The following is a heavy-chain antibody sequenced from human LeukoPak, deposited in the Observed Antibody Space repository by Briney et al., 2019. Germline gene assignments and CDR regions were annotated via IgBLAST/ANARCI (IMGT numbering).Heavy chain of an antibody. CDR1: GFAFSNYW. J-gene: IGHJ5*02. CDR3: ARASDPWLQLT. Sequence: PGGSLRLSCAASGFAFSNYWMIWVRQAPGKGLEWVGNIKQDGSEKRYADSVRGRFSISRDNAQTSLYLQMSSLRAEDTAVYYCARASDPWLQLTWGQGTLVTVSS. V-gene: IGHV3-7*05. CDR2: IKQDGSEK. D-gene: IGHD5-24*01.